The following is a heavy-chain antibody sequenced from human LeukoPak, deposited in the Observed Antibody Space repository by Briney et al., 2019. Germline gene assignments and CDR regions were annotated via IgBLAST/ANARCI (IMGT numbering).Heavy chain of an antibody. V-gene: IGHV3-30*04. Sequence: GGSLRLSCAASGFTFSSYAMHWVRQAPGKGLEWVAVISYDGSNKYYADSVKGRITISRGNSKNTLYLQMNSLRAEDTAVYYCARYPEMATWGGYFDYRGQGTLVTVSS. CDR3: ARYPEMATWGGYFDY. CDR2: ISYDGSNK. D-gene: IGHD5-24*01. J-gene: IGHJ4*02. CDR1: GFTFSSYA.